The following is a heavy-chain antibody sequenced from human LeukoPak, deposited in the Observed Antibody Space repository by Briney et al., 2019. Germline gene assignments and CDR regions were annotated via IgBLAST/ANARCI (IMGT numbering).Heavy chain of an antibody. Sequence: SQTLSLTCSVSGDSISSRTYYWLWLRQHPEKGLEWIGYIWNSGSTNYNPALKSRVTISVDTSKNQFSLKLTSVTAADTAIYYCARDVSSMFPNWFDPWGQGILVIVSS. CDR1: GDSISSRTYY. D-gene: IGHD6-6*01. CDR3: ARDVSSMFPNWFDP. CDR2: IWNSGST. V-gene: IGHV4-31*03. J-gene: IGHJ5*02.